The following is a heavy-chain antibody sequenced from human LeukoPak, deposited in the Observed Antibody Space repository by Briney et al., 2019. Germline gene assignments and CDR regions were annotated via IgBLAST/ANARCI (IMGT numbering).Heavy chain of an antibody. J-gene: IGHJ4*02. CDR1: GFTFSSYA. CDR3: AKEGIDTSYFDS. D-gene: IGHD2-2*01. CDR2: ISASGGST. V-gene: IGHV3-23*01. Sequence: PGGSLSLSCAASGFTFSSYAMSWVRQAPGKGLEWVSAISASGGSTHYADSVKGRFTISRDISKNTLYVQMNNLRADDTAVYYCAKEGIDTSYFDSWGQGTLVTVSA.